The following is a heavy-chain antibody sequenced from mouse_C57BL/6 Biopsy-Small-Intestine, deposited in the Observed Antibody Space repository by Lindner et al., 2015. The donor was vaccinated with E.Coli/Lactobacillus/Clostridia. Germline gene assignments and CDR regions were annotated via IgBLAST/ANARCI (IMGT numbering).Heavy chain of an antibody. CDR3: ARGDGYYFDF. J-gene: IGHJ2*01. Sequence: VQLQESGPELVKPGASVKISCKASGYAFSNSWMNWMRQRPGKGLEWIGRIYPGDGDTNYNEKFKGKATVTADKPSSTAYMQLSSLTSEDSAVYFCARGDGYYFDFWGQGTTLTVSS. CDR1: GYAFSNSW. CDR2: IYPGDGDT. D-gene: IGHD2-3*01. V-gene: IGHV1-82*01.